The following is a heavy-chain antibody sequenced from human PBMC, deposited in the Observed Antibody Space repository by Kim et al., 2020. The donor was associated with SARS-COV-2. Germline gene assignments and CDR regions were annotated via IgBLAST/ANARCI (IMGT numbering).Heavy chain of an antibody. D-gene: IGHD4-4*01. CDR3: ARQDGHSDYSYDY. Sequence: SETLSLTCTVSGGSISSYYWSWIRQPPGKGLEWIGYIYYSGSTNYNPSLKIRVTISVDTSKNQFSLKLSSVTAADTAVYYCARQDGHSDYSYDYWGQGTLVTVSS. CDR1: GGSISSYY. V-gene: IGHV4-59*08. J-gene: IGHJ4*02. CDR2: IYYSGST.